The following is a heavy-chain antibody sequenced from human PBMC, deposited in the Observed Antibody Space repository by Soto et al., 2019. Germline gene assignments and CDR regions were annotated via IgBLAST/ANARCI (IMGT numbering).Heavy chain of an antibody. CDR2: INHSGST. CDR3: ARVYSGGYVDY. Sequence: QVQLLQWGAGLLKPSETLSLTCAVYGGSFSGYYWSWIRQPTGKGLEWIGEINHSGSTNYNPSLKSRVTISVDTSKNQFSLKLSSVTAADTAVYYCARVYSGGYVDYWCQGTLVTVSS. CDR1: GGSFSGYY. D-gene: IGHD3-22*01. J-gene: IGHJ4*02. V-gene: IGHV4-34*01.